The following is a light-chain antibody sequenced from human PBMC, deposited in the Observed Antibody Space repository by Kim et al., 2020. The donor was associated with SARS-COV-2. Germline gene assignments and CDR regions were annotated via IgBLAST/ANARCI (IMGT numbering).Light chain of an antibody. CDR3: SSYTSTSTVI. J-gene: IGLJ2*01. CDR1: SSDIGGYKY. V-gene: IGLV2-14*03. CDR2: DVT. Sequence: GQSITISCTGNSSDIGGYKYVSWYQQHPGKAPKRVIYDVTNRPSGVSNRFSGSKSGNTASLTISGLQAEDEAAYYCSSYTSTSTVIFGGGTQLTVL.